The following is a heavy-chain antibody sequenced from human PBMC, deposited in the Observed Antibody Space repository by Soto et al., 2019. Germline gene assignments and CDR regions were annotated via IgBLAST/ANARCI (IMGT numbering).Heavy chain of an antibody. CDR3: AREDDTGGYENYWYHYYGMDV. D-gene: IGHD5-12*01. J-gene: IGHJ6*02. V-gene: IGHV6-1*01. Sequence: PSQTLSLTCAVSGDSVSSNSAAWNWIRQSPSRGLEWLGRTYYRSKWSNDYAASVKSRITINPDTSKNQFSLQLKSVTPEDTAIYYCAREDDTGGYENYWYHYYGMDVWGQGTTVTVS. CDR2: TYYRSKWSN. CDR1: GDSVSSNSAA.